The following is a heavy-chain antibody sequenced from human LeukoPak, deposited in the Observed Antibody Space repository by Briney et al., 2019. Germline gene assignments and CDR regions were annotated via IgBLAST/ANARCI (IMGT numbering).Heavy chain of an antibody. D-gene: IGHD6-13*01. J-gene: IGHJ4*02. CDR3: AREKYSSSWYGFDY. Sequence: PGGSLRLSCAASGFTVSSNYMSWVRQAPGKGLEWVSVIYSGGSTYYADSVKGRFTISRDNSKNTLYLQMNSLRAEDTAVYYCAREKYSSSWYGFDYWGQGTLVTVSS. CDR1: GFTVSSNY. CDR2: IYSGGST. V-gene: IGHV3-53*01.